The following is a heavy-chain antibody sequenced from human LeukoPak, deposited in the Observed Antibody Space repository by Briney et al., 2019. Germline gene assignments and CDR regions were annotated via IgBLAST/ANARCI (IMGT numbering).Heavy chain of an antibody. CDR1: GFTFRNYG. J-gene: IGHJ4*02. V-gene: IGHV3-30*02. CDR2: IWYDGSDK. Sequence: GGSLRLSCAASGFTFRNYGMHWVRQAPGKGLEWVAIIWYDGSDKYYVDSVKGRFTISRDNSKNTLDLQMNSLRAEDTAVYYCARDRIREGLDYWGQGTLVTVSS. CDR3: ARDRIREGLDY. D-gene: IGHD5-18*01.